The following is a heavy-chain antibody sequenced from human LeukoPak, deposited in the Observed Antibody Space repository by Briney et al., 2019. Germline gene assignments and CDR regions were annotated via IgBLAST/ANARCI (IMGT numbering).Heavy chain of an antibody. J-gene: IGHJ4*02. CDR1: GGSISSGCYY. CDR2: IYTSGST. Sequence: SETLSLTCTVSGGSISSGCYYWSWIRQPAGKGLEWIRRIYTSGSTNYNPSLKSRVTISVDTAKIQYSLQLSSVTAADTAVYYCARVGRNYDILTGYHRGAYFDYWGQGTLVTVSS. CDR3: ARVGRNYDILTGYHRGAYFDY. D-gene: IGHD3-9*01. V-gene: IGHV4-61*02.